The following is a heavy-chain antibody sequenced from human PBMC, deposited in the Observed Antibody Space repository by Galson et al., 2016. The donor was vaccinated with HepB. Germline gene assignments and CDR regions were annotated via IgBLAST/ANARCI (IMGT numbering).Heavy chain of an antibody. J-gene: IGHJ4*02. CDR1: GGSFSDFY. V-gene: IGHV4-34*01. D-gene: IGHD6-13*01. CDR2: INHSGTT. Sequence: ETLSLTCAVYGGSFSDFYWTWIRQPPGKGLEWIGEINHSGTTNYNPSLKSRLTISVDTSQHQFSLKVSSVTAADTAVYYCARKERASWSHPHYFDYWGQGTLVTVSS. CDR3: ARKERASWSHPHYFDY.